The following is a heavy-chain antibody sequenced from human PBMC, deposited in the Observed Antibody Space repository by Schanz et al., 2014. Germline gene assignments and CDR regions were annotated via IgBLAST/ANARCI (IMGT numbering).Heavy chain of an antibody. Sequence: QVQLQESGPGLVKPSESLSLTCTVSGGSISSYYWSWIRQPPGKGLEWIGYIYYTASTNYNPSLRSRVTISADTSKNQFSLKLTSVTAADSAVYYCARLMVPGWFDPWGQGQLVTVSS. CDR1: GGSISSYY. V-gene: IGHV4-59*01. CDR3: ARLMVPGWFDP. D-gene: IGHD3-10*01. CDR2: IYYTAST. J-gene: IGHJ5*02.